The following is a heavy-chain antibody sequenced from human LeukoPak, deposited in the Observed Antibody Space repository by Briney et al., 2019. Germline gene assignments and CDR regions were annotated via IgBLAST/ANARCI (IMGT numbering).Heavy chain of an antibody. Sequence: GGSLRLSCAASGFTFSNFAMHWVRQAPGKGLEHLPVISSNGGSTDYAHSVKGRVTISRDNPKHTLYLQLGSVRADDMAVYYWARALTFYCSDAFEIWGQGTMVTVSS. V-gene: IGHV3-64*01. CDR3: ARALTFYCSDAFEI. J-gene: IGHJ3*02. D-gene: IGHD2-21*01. CDR1: GFTFSNFA. CDR2: ISSNGGST.